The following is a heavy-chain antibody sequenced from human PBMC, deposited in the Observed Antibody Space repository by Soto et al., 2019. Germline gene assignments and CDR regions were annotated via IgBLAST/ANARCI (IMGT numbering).Heavy chain of an antibody. CDR2: IIPIFGTA. D-gene: IGHD3-9*01. Sequence: SVKVSCKASGGTFSSYAISWVRQAPGQGLEWMGGIIPIFGTANYAQKFQGRVTITADESTSTAYMELSSLRSEDTAVYYCARVSDRSGLIRYFGRYYYYGMDVWGQGTTVTVSS. V-gene: IGHV1-69*13. CDR1: GGTFSSYA. J-gene: IGHJ6*02. CDR3: ARVSDRSGLIRYFGRYYYYGMDV.